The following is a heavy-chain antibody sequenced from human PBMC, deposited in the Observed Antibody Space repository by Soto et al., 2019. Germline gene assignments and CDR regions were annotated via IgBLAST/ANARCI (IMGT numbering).Heavy chain of an antibody. CDR1: GFTFDDYT. Sequence: GGSLRLSCAASGFTFDDYTVHWVRQAPGKGLEWVSLISWDGGSTYYADPVKGRFTISRDNSKNSLYLQMNSLRTEDTALYYCAKDSGDHQDTPQGAYYYYGMDVWGQGTTVTVSS. CDR2: ISWDGGST. J-gene: IGHJ6*02. CDR3: AKDSGDHQDTPQGAYYYYGMDV. D-gene: IGHD2-15*01. V-gene: IGHV3-43*01.